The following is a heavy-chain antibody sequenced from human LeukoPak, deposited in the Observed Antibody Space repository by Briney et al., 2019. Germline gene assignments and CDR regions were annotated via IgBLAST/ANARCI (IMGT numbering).Heavy chain of an antibody. J-gene: IGHJ4*02. CDR1: GGSISSGDYY. D-gene: IGHD3-22*01. Sequence: SETLSLNCTVSGGSISSGDYYWSWIRQPPGKGLEWIGYIYYSGSTYYNPSLKSRVTISVDTSKNQFSLKLSSVTAADTAVYYCASLSNYYDSSGYYEYWGQGTLVTVSS. CDR3: ASLSNYYDSSGYYEY. CDR2: IYYSGST. V-gene: IGHV4-30-4*01.